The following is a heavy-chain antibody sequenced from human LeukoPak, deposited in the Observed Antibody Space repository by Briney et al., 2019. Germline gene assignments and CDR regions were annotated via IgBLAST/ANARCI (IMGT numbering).Heavy chain of an antibody. J-gene: IGHJ5*02. D-gene: IGHD6-13*01. CDR2: ICYSGST. CDR1: GGSISSYY. CDR3: ARVRYSSSWYDGRFDP. V-gene: IGHV4-59*01. Sequence: SETLSLTCTVSGGSISSYYWSWIRQPPGKGLEWIGYICYSGSTNYNPSLKSRVTISVDTSKNQFSLKLSSVTAADTAVYYCARVRYSSSWYDGRFDPWGQGTLVTVSS.